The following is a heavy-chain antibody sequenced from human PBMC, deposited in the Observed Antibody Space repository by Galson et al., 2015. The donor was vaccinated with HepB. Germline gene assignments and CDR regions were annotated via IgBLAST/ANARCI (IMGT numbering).Heavy chain of an antibody. CDR3: AQRDYGGNSN. Sequence: SLRLSCAASGFTFSSYSMNWVRQAPGKGLECVSYISSSSSTIYYADSVEGRFTISRDNAKNSLFLQMNSLRDEDTAVYYCAQRDYGGNSNWGQGTLVTVSS. D-gene: IGHD4-23*01. V-gene: IGHV3-48*02. CDR2: ISSSSSTI. J-gene: IGHJ4*02. CDR1: GFTFSSYS.